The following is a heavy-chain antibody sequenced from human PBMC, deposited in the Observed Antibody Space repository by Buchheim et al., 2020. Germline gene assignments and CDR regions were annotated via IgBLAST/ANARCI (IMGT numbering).Heavy chain of an antibody. CDR2: IKQDGSEK. CDR1: GFTFSSYA. CDR3: ASLTDHQLLFFI. J-gene: IGHJ4*02. D-gene: IGHD2-2*01. Sequence: EVQLLESGGGLVQPGGSLRLSCAASGFTFSSYAMSWVRQAPGKGLEWVANIKQDGSEKYYVDSVKGRFTISRDNAKNSLYLQMNSLRAEDTAVYYCASLTDHQLLFFIWGQGTL. V-gene: IGHV3-7*01.